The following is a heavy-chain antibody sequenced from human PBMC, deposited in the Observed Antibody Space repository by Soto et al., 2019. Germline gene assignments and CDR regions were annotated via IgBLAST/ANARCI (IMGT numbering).Heavy chain of an antibody. Sequence: GGSLRLSCAASGFTFSSYGMHWVRQAPGKGLEWVAVIWYDGSNKYYADSVKGRFTISRDNSKNTLYLQMNSLRAEDTAVYYCARDQDHLSGYGMDVWGQGTTVTVSS. CDR3: ARDQDHLSGYGMDV. CDR1: GFTFSSYG. J-gene: IGHJ6*02. V-gene: IGHV3-33*01. CDR2: IWYDGSNK.